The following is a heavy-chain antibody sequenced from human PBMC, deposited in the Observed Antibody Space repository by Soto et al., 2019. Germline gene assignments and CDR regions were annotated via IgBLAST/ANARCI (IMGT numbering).Heavy chain of an antibody. J-gene: IGHJ4*02. CDR2: IFYGGTS. Sequence: SLTCTVSGGSISSNNNYWSWVRQPPGKGLEWIGVIFYGGTSTSTPSLKSRVTILLDKSKNQFSLSLSFMTAADTATYYCARSFGWYAVDSWGQGILVTVSS. CDR3: ARSFGWYAVDS. D-gene: IGHD6-19*01. V-gene: IGHV4-39*07. CDR1: GGSISSNNNY.